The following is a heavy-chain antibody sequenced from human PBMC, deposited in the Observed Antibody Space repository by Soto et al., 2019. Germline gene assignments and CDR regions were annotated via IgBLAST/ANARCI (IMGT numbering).Heavy chain of an antibody. V-gene: IGHV3-74*01. CDR2: ISDDGSI. J-gene: IGHJ4*02. CDR3: ARGGLEPFDH. CDR1: GFTFGNYG. D-gene: IGHD1-1*01. Sequence: GGSLRLSCAASGFTFGNYGMHWVRQAPGKGLVWVSRISDDGSINYADDVEDRCIISCGDASSELYLQLNDFIVEETTTYYCARGGLEPFDHWGQGATVTVSS.